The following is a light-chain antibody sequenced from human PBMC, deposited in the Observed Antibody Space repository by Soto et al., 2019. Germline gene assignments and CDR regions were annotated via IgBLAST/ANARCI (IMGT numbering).Light chain of an antibody. V-gene: IGKV3-20*01. J-gene: IGKJ5*01. CDR1: QSVSSSY. CDR2: GAS. CDR3: QHYGSSPPIT. Sequence: TVLTHSPGSLSLSLLDRATLSFMSSQSVSSSYLAWYQHKPGQAPRLLIYGASSRATGIPDRFSGSGSGTDFTLTISRLEPEDFAVYYCQHYGSSPPITFGQGTRLEIK.